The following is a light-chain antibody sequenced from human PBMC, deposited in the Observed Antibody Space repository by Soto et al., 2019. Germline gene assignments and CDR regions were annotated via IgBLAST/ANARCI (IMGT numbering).Light chain of an antibody. Sequence: DIQMTQSPSTLSASVGDRVTITCRASQSISSWLAWFQQKPGKAPKLLIYKASTLESGVPSRFSGSGSGTEFTLTISSLQPDDFATYYCQQYNSYPYTFGQGTKLEIK. V-gene: IGKV1-5*03. CDR3: QQYNSYPYT. CDR2: KAS. J-gene: IGKJ2*01. CDR1: QSISSW.